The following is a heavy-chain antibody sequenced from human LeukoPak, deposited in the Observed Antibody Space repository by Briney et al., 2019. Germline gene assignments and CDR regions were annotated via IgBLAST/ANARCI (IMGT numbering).Heavy chain of an antibody. D-gene: IGHD2-2*01. Sequence: SETLSLTCAVYGGSFSGYYWSWIRQPPGKGLEWIGEINHSGSTNYNPSLKSRVTISVDTSKNQFSLKLSSVTAADTAVYYCARGVVVVPAARGAFDIWGQGTMVTVSS. V-gene: IGHV4-34*01. CDR1: GGSFSGYY. CDR3: ARGVVVVPAARGAFDI. CDR2: INHSGST. J-gene: IGHJ3*02.